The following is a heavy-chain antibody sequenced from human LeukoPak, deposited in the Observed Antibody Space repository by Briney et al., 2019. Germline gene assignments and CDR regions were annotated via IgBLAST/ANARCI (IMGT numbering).Heavy chain of an antibody. CDR2: ISAYNGNT. CDR1: GYTFTSYS. V-gene: IGHV1-18*04. Sequence: ASLKGSRTAPGYTFTSYSISSVRQAPLQGLEWMGCISAYNGNTNYAQKLQGRVTMTTDTSTSTAYMELRSLRSDDTAVYYCARDDALLGAAYYFDYWGQGTLVTVSS. D-gene: IGHD2-15*01. J-gene: IGHJ4*02. CDR3: ARDDALLGAAYYFDY.